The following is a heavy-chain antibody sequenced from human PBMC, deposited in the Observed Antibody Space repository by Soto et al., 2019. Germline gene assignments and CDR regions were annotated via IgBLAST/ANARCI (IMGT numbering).Heavy chain of an antibody. CDR2: ITDNGGDA. CDR3: ARGSAESYPGSRIFDF. D-gene: IGHD3-10*01. Sequence: GGSLRLSCVASGLTFGSRAMSWVRQAPGEGLQWVATITDNGGDAKYADSVRGRFVISRDNSKKTLYLQMTSLTAEDSAMYFCARGSAESYPGSRIFDFWGRGTLVTVSS. V-gene: IGHV3-23*01. CDR1: GLTFGSRA. J-gene: IGHJ4*02.